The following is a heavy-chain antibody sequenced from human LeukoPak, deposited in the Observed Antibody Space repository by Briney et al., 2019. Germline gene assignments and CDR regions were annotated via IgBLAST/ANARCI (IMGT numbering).Heavy chain of an antibody. J-gene: IGHJ4*02. CDR2: ISSSSSYI. Sequence: GGSLRLSCAASGFTFSSYSMNWVRQAPGKGLEWVSSISSSSSYIYYADSVKGRFTISRDNAKNSLYLQMNSLRAEDTAIYYCASRDPCSGGTCSGLTYWGQGTPVTVSS. V-gene: IGHV3-21*04. CDR1: GFTFSSYS. CDR3: ASRDPCSGGTCSGLTY. D-gene: IGHD2-15*01.